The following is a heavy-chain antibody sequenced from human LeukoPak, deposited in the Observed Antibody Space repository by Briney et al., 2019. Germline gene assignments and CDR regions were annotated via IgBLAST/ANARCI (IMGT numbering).Heavy chain of an antibody. V-gene: IGHV3-30*18. CDR2: ISYDGSNK. Sequence: GRSLRLSCAASGFTFSSYGMHWVRQVPGKGLEWVAVISYDGSNKYYADSVKGRFTISRDNSKNTLYLQMNSLRAEDTAVYYCAKDGDSGWYRMGFDYWGQGTLVTVSS. D-gene: IGHD6-19*01. CDR1: GFTFSSYG. J-gene: IGHJ4*02. CDR3: AKDGDSGWYRMGFDY.